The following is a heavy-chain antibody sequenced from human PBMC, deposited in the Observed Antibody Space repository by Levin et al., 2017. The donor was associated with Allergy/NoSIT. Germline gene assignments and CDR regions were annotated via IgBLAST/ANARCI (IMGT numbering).Heavy chain of an antibody. CDR1: GFTFSSSA. J-gene: IGHJ4*02. CDR2: IIASGTNT. V-gene: IGHV3-23*01. D-gene: IGHD6-19*01. CDR3: AKFYTSGGRYFDS. Sequence: GGSLRLSCVVSGFTFSSSAMSWVRQSPTKGLEWVSTIIASGTNTYYADSVQGRFTVSRDNSKNTLYLQMNSLRDEDSALYYCAKFYTSGGRYFDSWGQGTLVTVSS.